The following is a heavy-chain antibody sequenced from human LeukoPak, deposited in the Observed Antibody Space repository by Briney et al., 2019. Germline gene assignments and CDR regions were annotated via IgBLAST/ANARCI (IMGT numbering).Heavy chain of an antibody. D-gene: IGHD6-13*01. J-gene: IGHJ4*02. CDR3: ARQEASADEILNY. Sequence: GESLKISCKGSGYSFTSYWIGWVRQVPGKGLEGVGIIYPGDSDTRYSPSFQGQVTISADNSISTAYLQWSSLKASDTAMYYCARQEASADEILNYWGQGTLVTVSS. V-gene: IGHV5-51*01. CDR1: GYSFTSYW. CDR2: IYPGDSDT.